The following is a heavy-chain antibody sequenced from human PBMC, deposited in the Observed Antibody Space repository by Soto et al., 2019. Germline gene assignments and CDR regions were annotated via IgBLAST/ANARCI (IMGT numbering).Heavy chain of an antibody. CDR3: ARGIAYSSSWYFLFDY. Sequence: QVQLVQSGAEVKKPGSSVKVSCKASGGTFSSYAISWVRQAPGHGLEWMGGIITIFGTANYAQKFQGRVTIKADESTSTAYRELSSLRSEDTAVYYCARGIAYSSSWYFLFDYWGQGTLVTVSS. D-gene: IGHD6-13*01. V-gene: IGHV1-69*01. CDR2: IITIFGTA. CDR1: GGTFSSYA. J-gene: IGHJ4*02.